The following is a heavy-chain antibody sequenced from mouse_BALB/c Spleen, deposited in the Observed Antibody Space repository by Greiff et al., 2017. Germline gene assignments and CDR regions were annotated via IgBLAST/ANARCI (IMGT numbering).Heavy chain of an antibody. CDR3: ARNYGSSEGFDY. CDR1: GYSITSDYA. J-gene: IGHJ2*01. D-gene: IGHD1-1*01. Sequence: EVKLLESGPGLVKPSQSLSLTCTVTGYSITSDYAWNWIRQFPGNKLEWMGYISYSGSTSYNPSLKSRISITRDTSKNQFFLQLNSVTTEDTATYYCARNYGSSEGFDYWGQGTTLTVSS. CDR2: ISYSGST. V-gene: IGHV3-2*02.